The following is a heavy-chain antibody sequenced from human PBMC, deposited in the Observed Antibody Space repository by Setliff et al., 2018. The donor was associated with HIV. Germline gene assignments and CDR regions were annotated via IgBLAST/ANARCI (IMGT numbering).Heavy chain of an antibody. J-gene: IGHJ4*02. CDR2: LYYNGRT. V-gene: IGHV4-39*01. CDR1: GGSIRSSSYQ. Sequence: PSETLSLTCTVSGGSIRSSSYQWGWIRQPPGKGLEWIGSLYYNGRTFYTPSLKSRVTMSIDTSQNQFSLKLNSITAADTAVYYCARKGAGYNTYYFDYWGQGALVTVSS. D-gene: IGHD3-9*01. CDR3: ARKGAGYNTYYFDY.